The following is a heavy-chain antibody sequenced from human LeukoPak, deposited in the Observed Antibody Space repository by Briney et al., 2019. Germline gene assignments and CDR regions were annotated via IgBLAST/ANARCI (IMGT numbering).Heavy chain of an antibody. CDR3: AKDSRSVYANYYYYYMDV. CDR2: ISGSGGST. CDR1: GFTFSSYA. J-gene: IGHJ6*03. D-gene: IGHD2-8*01. Sequence: GGSLRLSCAASGFTFSSYAMSWVRQAPGKGLEWVSAISGSGGSTYYADSVKGRFTISRDNSKNTLYLQMNSLRAEDTAVYYCAKDSRSVYANYYYYYMDVWGKGTTVTVSS. V-gene: IGHV3-23*01.